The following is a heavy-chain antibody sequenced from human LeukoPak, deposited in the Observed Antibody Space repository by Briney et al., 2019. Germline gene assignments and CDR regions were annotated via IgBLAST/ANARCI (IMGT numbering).Heavy chain of an antibody. CDR3: ARHSSGWHLDF. CDR1: RGSINGYY. J-gene: IGHJ4*02. D-gene: IGHD6-19*01. V-gene: IGHV4-59*01. Sequence: SETLSLTCSVSRGSINGYYWSWLRQPPGKGLEGIGWITYSGATYFNPSLKSRALMSIDTSMNQLSLRLYSVTAADTAIYYCARHSSGWHLDFWGRGTLVTVSS. CDR2: ITYSGAT.